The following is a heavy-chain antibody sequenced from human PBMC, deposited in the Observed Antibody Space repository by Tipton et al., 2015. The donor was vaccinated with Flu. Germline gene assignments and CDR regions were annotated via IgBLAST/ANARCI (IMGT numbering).Heavy chain of an antibody. V-gene: IGHV4-39*07. J-gene: IGHJ1*01. CDR1: GGSISSRSYY. D-gene: IGHD6-19*01. CDR2: IYSSGST. CDR3: AREKDSSGSEYFQH. Sequence: TLSLTCTVSGGSISSRSYYWGWIRQPPGKGLEWIGCIYSSGSTYYNPSLKSRVTISLDTSKNQFSLKLSSVTAADTAVYYCAREKDSSGSEYFQHWGQGTLVTVSS.